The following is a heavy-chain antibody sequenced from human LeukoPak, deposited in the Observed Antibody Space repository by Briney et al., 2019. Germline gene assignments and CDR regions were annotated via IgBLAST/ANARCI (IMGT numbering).Heavy chain of an antibody. V-gene: IGHV3-74*01. CDR3: VRGEVEPY. CDR1: GFTFSTYW. CDR2: ITADGSKN. Sequence: PGGSLRLFCAASGFTFSTYWMYWVNHAPEQGLVWVARITADGSKNYADSVKDRFTISRDNAKNTLYLQMNSLRVEDTAMYYCVRGEVEPYWGQGTLVTVSS. D-gene: IGHD1-14*01. J-gene: IGHJ4*02.